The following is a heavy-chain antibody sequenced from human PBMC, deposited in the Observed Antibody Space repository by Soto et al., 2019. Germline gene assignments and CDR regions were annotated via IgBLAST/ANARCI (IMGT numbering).Heavy chain of an antibody. D-gene: IGHD6-13*01. Sequence: ASVKVSCKVSGYTLTELSMHWVRQAPGKGLEWMGGFDPEDGETIYAQKFQGRVTMTEDTSTDTAYMELGSLRSEDTAVYYCATGGGIAATYYLDYWGQGTLVTVSS. CDR1: GYTLTELS. V-gene: IGHV1-24*01. J-gene: IGHJ4*02. CDR3: ATGGGIAATYYLDY. CDR2: FDPEDGET.